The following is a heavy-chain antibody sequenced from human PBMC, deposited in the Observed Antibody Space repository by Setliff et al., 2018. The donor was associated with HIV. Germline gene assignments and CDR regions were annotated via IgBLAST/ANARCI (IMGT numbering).Heavy chain of an antibody. D-gene: IGHD3-3*01. Sequence: SETLSLTCAVYGGSFSGYYWSWIRQTPGKGLAWIGEINHSGSATYNPSLKSRVTISLDTPNNQFFLNMESVTAADTAVYYCARGGDGHYDFWNPHHYYMDVWAKGTSVTVSS. CDR3: ARGGDGHYDFWNPHHYYMDV. V-gene: IGHV4-34*01. J-gene: IGHJ6*03. CDR1: GGSFSGYY. CDR2: INHSGSA.